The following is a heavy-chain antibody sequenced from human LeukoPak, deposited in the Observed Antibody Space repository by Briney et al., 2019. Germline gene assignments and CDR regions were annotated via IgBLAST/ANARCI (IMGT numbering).Heavy chain of an antibody. CDR2: ISSDGSDK. CDR1: GFTFSTHA. D-gene: IGHD5-18*01. CDR3: ARSLSSYFYTSLDY. J-gene: IGHJ4*02. Sequence: GRSLRLSCAASGFTFSTHAMHWVRQPPGKGLEWVAVISSDGSDKYYADSVKGRFTISRDNSKNTLYLQMNSLRAEDTTVYYCARSLSSYFYTSLDYWGQGTLVTVSS. V-gene: IGHV3-30*01.